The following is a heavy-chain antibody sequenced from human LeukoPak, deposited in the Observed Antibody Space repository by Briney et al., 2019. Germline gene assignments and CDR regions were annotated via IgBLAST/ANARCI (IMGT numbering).Heavy chain of an antibody. D-gene: IGHD1-26*01. CDR3: AGRPSLGAHLAY. CDR2: IYHYGTT. Sequence: SEALALTCAVSGVSVSSNNCWTLVRQAPGKGLEWIGEIYHYGTTNYNPSLKGRVTISVDKSKNQFYLKINSVTASDTGASYCAGRPSLGAHLAYGAQGTLVTVSS. V-gene: IGHV4-4*02. J-gene: IGHJ4*02. CDR1: GVSVSSNNC.